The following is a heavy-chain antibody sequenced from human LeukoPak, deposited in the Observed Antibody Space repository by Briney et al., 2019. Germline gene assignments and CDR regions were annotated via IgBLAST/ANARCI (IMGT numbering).Heavy chain of an antibody. CDR1: GGSISSYY. V-gene: IGHV4-4*07. CDR3: ARDRTTVGWIDP. CDR2: IYTSGST. D-gene: IGHD1-26*01. Sequence: SETLSLTCTVSGGSISSYYWCWIRQPAGKGLEWIGRIYTSGSTNYNPSLKSRVTMSVDTSKNQFSLKLSSVTAADTAVYYCARDRTTVGWIDPWGQGTLVTVSS. J-gene: IGHJ5*02.